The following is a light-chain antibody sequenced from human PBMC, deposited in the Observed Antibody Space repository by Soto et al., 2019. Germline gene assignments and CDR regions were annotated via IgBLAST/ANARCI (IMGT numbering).Light chain of an antibody. Sequence: QSALTQPASVSGFPGQSITISCTGTSSDVGGYNYVSWYQQHPGKAPKLMIYAVTNRPSGVSHRFSGSKSGNTASLTISGLQAEDDADYYCSSYTSSSTLVFGGGTKVTVL. CDR3: SSYTSSSTLV. CDR2: AVT. CDR1: SSDVGGYNY. V-gene: IGLV2-14*01. J-gene: IGLJ3*02.